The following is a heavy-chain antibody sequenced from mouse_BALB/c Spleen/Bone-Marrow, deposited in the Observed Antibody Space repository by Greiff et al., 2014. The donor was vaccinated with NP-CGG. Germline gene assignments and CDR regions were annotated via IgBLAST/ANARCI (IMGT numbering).Heavy chain of an antibody. CDR2: IWGDGST. J-gene: IGHJ4*01. Sequence: VQLVESGPGLVAPSQSLSITCTVTGFSLTGYGVNWVRQPPGKGLEWLGMIWGDGSTDYNSALKSRLSISKDNSKSQVFLKTNSLQTDDTARYYCARDGYDYAMDYWGQGTSVTVSS. CDR3: ARDGYDYAMDY. CDR1: GFSLTGYG. D-gene: IGHD2-14*01. V-gene: IGHV2-6-7*01.